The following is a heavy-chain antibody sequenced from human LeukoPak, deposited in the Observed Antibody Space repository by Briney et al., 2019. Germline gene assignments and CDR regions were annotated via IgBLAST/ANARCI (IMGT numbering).Heavy chain of an antibody. CDR1: GYTFTSYD. Sequence: ASVKVSCKASGYTFTSYDINWVRQATGQGLEWMGWMNPNSGNTGYAQKFQGRVTMTRNTSISTAYMELSSLRSEDTAVYYYARQDDYGDYVIDYWGQGTLVTVSS. CDR2: MNPNSGNT. V-gene: IGHV1-8*01. CDR3: ARQDDYGDYVIDY. J-gene: IGHJ4*02. D-gene: IGHD4-17*01.